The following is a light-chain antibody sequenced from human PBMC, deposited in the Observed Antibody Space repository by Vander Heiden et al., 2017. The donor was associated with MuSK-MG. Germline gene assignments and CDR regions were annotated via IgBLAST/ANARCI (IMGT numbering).Light chain of an antibody. CDR1: QERRDD. V-gene: IGKV1-17*01. J-gene: IGKJ1*01. Sequence: DVQMPQSPSSLSASVGDRATITCRASQERRDDLAWYQQKPGKAPERLIYAASNLQSGVPSRFSGSGSETEFTLTISRLQPEDSATYYCRQYKRETWTFGQGTKLEIK. CDR3: RQYKRETWT. CDR2: AAS.